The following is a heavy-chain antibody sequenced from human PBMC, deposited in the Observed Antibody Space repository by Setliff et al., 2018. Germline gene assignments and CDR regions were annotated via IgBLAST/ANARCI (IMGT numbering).Heavy chain of an antibody. Sequence: KPGGSLRLSCAASGFTFSDYYMSWIRQAPGKGLEWVSAISGSGGTTYYADSVKGRFTISRDNSKNSLYLQMNSLRAEDTAVYYCARDNGFWSGYSLDYWGQGTLVTVSS. J-gene: IGHJ4*02. CDR1: GFTFSDYY. D-gene: IGHD3-3*01. CDR3: ARDNGFWSGYSLDY. V-gene: IGHV3-11*04. CDR2: ISGSGGTT.